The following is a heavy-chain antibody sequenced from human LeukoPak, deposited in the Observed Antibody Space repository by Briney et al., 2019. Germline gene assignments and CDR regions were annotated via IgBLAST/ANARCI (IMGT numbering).Heavy chain of an antibody. CDR1: GYTFTSYD. CDR3: ARDYGDLRGFDY. V-gene: IGHV1-8*01. CDR2: MNPNSGNT. D-gene: IGHD4-17*01. J-gene: IGHJ4*02. Sequence: ASVKVSCKASGYTFTSYDINWVRQATGQGLEWMGWMNPNSGNTGYAQKFQGRVTMTRNTSISTAYMELSSLRSEDTAVYYCARDYGDLRGFDYWGQGTLVTVSS.